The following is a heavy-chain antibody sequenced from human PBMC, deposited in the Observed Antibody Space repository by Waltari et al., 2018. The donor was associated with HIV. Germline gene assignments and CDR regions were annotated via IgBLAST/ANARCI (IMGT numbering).Heavy chain of an antibody. J-gene: IGHJ4*02. D-gene: IGHD4-17*01. V-gene: IGHV1-2*02. CDR2: ITPNSGGT. Sequence: QVQLVQSGAEVKKPGASVKVSCKASGYTFTDHQIHWIRQAPGQGFEWMVWITPNSGGTNYAPKLQGRVTLTRDTSISTAYMELTRLTSDDTAVYYCAREGGKSVYGEFGYWGQGTLVTVSS. CDR3: AREGGKSVYGEFGY. CDR1: GYTFTDHQ.